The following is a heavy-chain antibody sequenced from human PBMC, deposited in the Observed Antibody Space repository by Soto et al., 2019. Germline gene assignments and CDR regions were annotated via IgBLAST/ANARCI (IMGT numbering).Heavy chain of an antibody. D-gene: IGHD6-6*01. CDR3: AKRGEVAARLHSLDY. CDR1: VFTFSSYG. J-gene: IGHJ4*02. CDR2: ISYDGSNK. Sequence: QVQLVESGVGVVQPWRSLSLSCAASVFTFSSYGMHCVRQAPGKGLEWVAVISYDGSNKYYADSLKGRFTISRDNSKNTLYLQRNSLRAEDTAVYYGAKRGEVAARLHSLDYWGQGTLVMVSS. V-gene: IGHV3-30*18.